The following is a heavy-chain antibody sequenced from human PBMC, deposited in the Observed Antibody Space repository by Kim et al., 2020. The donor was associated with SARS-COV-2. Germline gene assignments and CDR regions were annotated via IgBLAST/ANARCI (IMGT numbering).Heavy chain of an antibody. V-gene: IGHV3-30-3*01. CDR1: GFTFSSYA. D-gene: IGHD5-18*01. J-gene: IGHJ5*02. Sequence: GGSLRLSCAASGFTFSSYAMHWVRQAPGKGLEWVAVISYDGSNKYYADSVKGRFTISRDNSKNTLYLQMNSLRAEDTAVYYCARDAFPSHYDSLWLRGGWFDPWGQGTLVTVSS. CDR2: ISYDGSNK. CDR3: ARDAFPSHYDSLWLRGGWFDP.